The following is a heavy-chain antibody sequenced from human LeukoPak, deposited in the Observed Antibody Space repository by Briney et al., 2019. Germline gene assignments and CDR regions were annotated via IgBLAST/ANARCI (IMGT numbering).Heavy chain of an antibody. CDR2: ISGRGGST. CDR3: AKDPNYYGSGSYFLYYYGMDV. V-gene: IGHV3-23*01. D-gene: IGHD3-10*01. J-gene: IGHJ6*02. Sequence: GGSLRLSCAASGFTFSSYAMSWVRQAPGKGLEWVSAISGRGGSTYYADSVKGRFTISRDNSKNTLYLQMNSLRAEDTAVYYCAKDPNYYGSGSYFLYYYGMDVWGQGTTVTVSS. CDR1: GFTFSSYA.